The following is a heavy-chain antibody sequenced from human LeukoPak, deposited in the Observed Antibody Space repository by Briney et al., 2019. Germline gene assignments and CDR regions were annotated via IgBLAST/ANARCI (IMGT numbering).Heavy chain of an antibody. V-gene: IGHV5-51*01. CDR2: IYPGDSDI. J-gene: IGHJ5*02. CDR1: GYSFTNYW. Sequence: GESLKISCKGSGYSFTNYWIAWVRQMPGKGLEWMGIIYPGDSDIKYSPSFQGQVTISADKSISTAYLQWSSLQASDTAIYYCARRKDSQKCTSSCLDPWGQGTLVTVSS. CDR3: ARRKDSQKCTSSCLDP. D-gene: IGHD6-13*01.